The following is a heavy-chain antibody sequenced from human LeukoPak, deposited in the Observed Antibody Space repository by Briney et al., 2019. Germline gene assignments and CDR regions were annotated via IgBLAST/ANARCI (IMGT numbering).Heavy chain of an antibody. V-gene: IGHV1-46*01. CDR2: INPSGGTT. CDR1: GYIFINYF. CDR3: ARDFEKYYDILTGRNRFDY. D-gene: IGHD3-9*01. J-gene: IGHJ4*02. Sequence: ASVKVSCKASGYIFINYFLHWVRQAPGQGLEWMGRINPSGGTTTYAQKFQDRVTMTWDTSTSTVYMELSSQTSEDTALYYCARDFEKYYDILTGRNRFDYWGQGTLVTVSS.